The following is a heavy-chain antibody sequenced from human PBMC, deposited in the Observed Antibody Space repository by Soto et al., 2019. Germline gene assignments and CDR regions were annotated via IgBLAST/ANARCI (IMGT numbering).Heavy chain of an antibody. D-gene: IGHD3-10*01. CDR1: GYTFTSYG. J-gene: IGHJ4*02. CDR2: ISAYNGKT. V-gene: IGHV1-18*01. CDR3: ASGHGYGSGSYYTYHY. Sequence: QVQLVQSGAEVKKPGASVKVSCKASGYTFTSYGISWVRQAPGQGLEWMGWISAYNGKTHYAQKLPGRVTMTTDTSPSTAYMELRSLRSDDTAVYDCASGHGYGSGSYYTYHYWGQGALVTVSS.